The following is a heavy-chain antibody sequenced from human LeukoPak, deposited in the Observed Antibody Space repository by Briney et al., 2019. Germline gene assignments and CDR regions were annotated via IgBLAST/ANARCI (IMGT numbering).Heavy chain of an antibody. J-gene: IGHJ3*02. V-gene: IGHV1-8*01. Sequence: ASVKVSCKASGYTFTSYDINWVRQAPGQGLEWMGWMNPNSGNTGYAQKFQGRVTMTRNTSISTAYMELSSLRSEDTAVYYCARAVAVAGMVAFDIWGQGTMVTISS. CDR1: GYTFTSYD. D-gene: IGHD6-13*01. CDR3: ARAVAVAGMVAFDI. CDR2: MNPNSGNT.